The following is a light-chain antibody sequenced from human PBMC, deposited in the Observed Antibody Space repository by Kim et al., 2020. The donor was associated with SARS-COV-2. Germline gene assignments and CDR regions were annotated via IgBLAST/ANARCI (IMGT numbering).Light chain of an antibody. V-gene: IGKV1-6*01. J-gene: IGKJ2*01. CDR3: LQDYNYPYT. CDR2: AAS. CDR1: QDIRND. Sequence: SASIGDRVTITWRASQDIRNDLGLYQQKPGKAPELLIYAASSLQSGVPSRFAGSGSGTDFTLTISSLQPEDFATYYCLQDYNYPYTFGQGTKLEI.